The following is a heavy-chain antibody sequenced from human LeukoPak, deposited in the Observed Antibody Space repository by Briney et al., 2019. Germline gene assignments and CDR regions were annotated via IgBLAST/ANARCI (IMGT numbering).Heavy chain of an antibody. J-gene: IGHJ3*02. CDR2: INPSGGST. V-gene: IGHV1-46*01. D-gene: IGHD3-10*01. Sequence: ASVKVSCKASGYTFTSYYIHWVRQAPGQGLEWMGIINPSGGSTSYAQKFQGRVTMTRDTSTSTVCMELSSLRSEDTAVYYCARGGVAGEAFDIWGQGTMVTVSS. CDR3: ARGGVAGEAFDI. CDR1: GYTFTSYY.